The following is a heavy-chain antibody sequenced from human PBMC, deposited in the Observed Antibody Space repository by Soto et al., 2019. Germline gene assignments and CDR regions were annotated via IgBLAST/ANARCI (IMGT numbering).Heavy chain of an antibody. CDR1: GGSITGSF. CDR2: IYYSGST. J-gene: IGHJ5*02. CDR3: ARVEGYLLNWFDP. D-gene: IGHD6-13*01. V-gene: IGHV4-59*01. Sequence: VQLQESGPGLVKPSETLSLTCIASGGSITGSFWTWIRQPPGKGLEWIGYIYYSGSTHYSPSFKSRVTISVDTSKNQFSLRLTSVTAADTAVYYCARVEGYLLNWFDPWGQGTLVTVSS.